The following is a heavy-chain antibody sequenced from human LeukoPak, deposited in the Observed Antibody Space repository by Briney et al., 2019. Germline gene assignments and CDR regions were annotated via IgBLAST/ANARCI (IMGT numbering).Heavy chain of an antibody. Sequence: SGPTLVNPTQTLTLTCTFSGFSLSTSGVGVGWIRPPPGKALEWLALIYWDDDKRYSPSLKSRLTITKDTSKNQVVLTMTNMDPVDTATYYCARYLSPNYYDSSGYYLGFDYWGQGTLVTVSS. J-gene: IGHJ4*02. V-gene: IGHV2-5*02. CDR1: GFSLSTSGVG. CDR3: ARYLSPNYYDSSGYYLGFDY. D-gene: IGHD3-22*01. CDR2: IYWDDDK.